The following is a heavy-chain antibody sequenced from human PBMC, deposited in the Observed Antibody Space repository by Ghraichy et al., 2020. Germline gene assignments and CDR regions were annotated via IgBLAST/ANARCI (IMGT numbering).Heavy chain of an antibody. Sequence: GGSLRLSCAASGFSVGSNSMNWVRQAPGKGLEWVSIIYSDGSTKYADSVKGRFTISRDDSKNTVYLQMNSLRVEDTALYYCVYYAAFDLWGQGTMVTVSS. CDR1: GFSVGSNS. CDR2: IYSDGST. V-gene: IGHV3-53*01. D-gene: IGHD3-16*01. CDR3: VYYAAFDL. J-gene: IGHJ3*01.